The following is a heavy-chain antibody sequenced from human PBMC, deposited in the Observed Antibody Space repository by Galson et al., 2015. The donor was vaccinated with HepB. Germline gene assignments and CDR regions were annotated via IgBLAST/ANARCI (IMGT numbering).Heavy chain of an antibody. CDR3: ARDLPVCSSTSCYSGWFDP. Sequence: TLSLTCTVSGGSISSGDYYWSWIRQPPGKGLEWIGYIYYSGSTYYNPSLKSRVTISVDTSKNQFSLKLSSVTAADTAVYYCARDLPVCSSTSCYSGWFDPWGQGTLVTVSS. V-gene: IGHV4-30-4*01. CDR1: GGSISSGDYY. J-gene: IGHJ5*02. CDR2: IYYSGST. D-gene: IGHD2-2*02.